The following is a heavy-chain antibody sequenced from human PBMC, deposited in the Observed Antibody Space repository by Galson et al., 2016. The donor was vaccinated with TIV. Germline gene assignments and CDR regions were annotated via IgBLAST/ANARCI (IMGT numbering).Heavy chain of an antibody. V-gene: IGHV3-30*02. CDR3: ARLGLNWFDP. D-gene: IGHD3-16*01. CDR2: IGPDGNDK. CDR1: GFTFSRHG. Sequence: SLRLSCAASGFTFSRHGIHWVRHTPGTGLEWVTFIGPDGNDKSYGDSVKGRFTISRDNSVSRIYLQMNDLRLEDTAIYYCARLGLNWFDPWGQGTQVTVSS. J-gene: IGHJ5*02.